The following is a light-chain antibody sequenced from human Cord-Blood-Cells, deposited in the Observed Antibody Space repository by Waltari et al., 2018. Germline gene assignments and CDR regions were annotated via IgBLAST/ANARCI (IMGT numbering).Light chain of an antibody. J-gene: IGLJ3*02. V-gene: IGLV2-23*01. CDR1: ASDVGSYNL. CDR2: EGS. Sequence: ALPRLAPVSGSPGHPITISSTEPASDVGSYNLFSWYQQHPGKAPKLMIYEGSKRPSGVSNRFSGSKSGNTASLTISGLQAEDEADYYCCSYAGSSTWVFGGGTKLTVL. CDR3: CSYAGSSTWV.